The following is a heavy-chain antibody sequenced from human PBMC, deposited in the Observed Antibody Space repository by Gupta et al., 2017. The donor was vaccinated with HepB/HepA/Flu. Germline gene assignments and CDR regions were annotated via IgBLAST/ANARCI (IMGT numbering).Heavy chain of an antibody. V-gene: IGHV1-46*01. CDR1: GYTFTSYY. Sequence: QVQLVQSGAEVQKPGATVKVSCKASGYTFTSYYMHWVRQAPGQGLEWMGIINPSGGSTSYAQKFQGRVTMTRDTSTNTVYMELSSLRSEDTAVYYCARGXYXSGGSCXPMFEGYYYYMDVWGKGTTGTVAS. CDR2: INPSGGST. D-gene: IGHD2-15*01. CDR3: ARGXYXSGGSCXPMFEGYYYYMDV. J-gene: IGHJ6*03.